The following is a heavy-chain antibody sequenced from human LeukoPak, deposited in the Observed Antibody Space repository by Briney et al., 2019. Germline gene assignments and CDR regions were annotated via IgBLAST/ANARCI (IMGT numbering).Heavy chain of an antibody. CDR3: ARAPSEIGGYYPEYFRH. CDR1: GFTFSSYW. V-gene: IGHV3-74*01. Sequence: GGSLRLPCAPSGFTFSSYWMHWVRQPPGRGLVWLSRLKSDGSTRYADSVKGRFTISRDNAKSTVSPQMTSLRAEDTGVYYCARAPSEIGGYYPEYFRHWGQGTLVIVSS. CDR2: LKSDGST. D-gene: IGHD3-22*01. J-gene: IGHJ1*01.